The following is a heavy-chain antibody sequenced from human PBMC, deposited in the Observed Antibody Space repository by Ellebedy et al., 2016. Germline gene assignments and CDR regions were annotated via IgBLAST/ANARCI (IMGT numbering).Heavy chain of an antibody. CDR1: GFSLSTNAVV. Sequence: SGPTLVKPTQTLTLTCTFSGFSLSTNAVVVGWIRQPPGKALEWLAFIYWNDVKRYSPSLRSRLTITKDTSENQIVLTMTNMDPVDTATYFCVHRTTVTSVDYWGQGTLVTVSS. V-gene: IGHV2-5*01. D-gene: IGHD4-17*01. CDR2: IYWNDVK. CDR3: VHRTTVTSVDY. J-gene: IGHJ4*02.